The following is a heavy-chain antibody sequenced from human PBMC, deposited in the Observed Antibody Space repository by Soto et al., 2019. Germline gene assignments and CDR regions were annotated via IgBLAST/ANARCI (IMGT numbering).Heavy chain of an antibody. CDR3: AISGLPDPVVVVGHTPFDP. V-gene: IGHV1-18*01. CDR1: GYTFTNYD. CDR2: ISAYNGDT. D-gene: IGHD2-15*01. J-gene: IGHJ5*02. Sequence: QVQLVQSGAEVKKPAASVKVSCKASGYTFTNYDINWVREAPGQGLEWMGWISAYNGDTNYAQKLQGRVTMTTDTTTSTAYMELRSLRSDDTAVYYCAISGLPDPVVVVGHTPFDPWGQGTLVTVSS.